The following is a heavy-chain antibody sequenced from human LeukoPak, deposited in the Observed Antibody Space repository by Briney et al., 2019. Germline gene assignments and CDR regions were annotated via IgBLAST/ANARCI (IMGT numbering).Heavy chain of an antibody. J-gene: IGHJ4*02. CDR3: ARGHCGSASCYPDY. Sequence: SLRLSCAASGFTFDDYAMHWVRQAPGKGLEWVSGISWNSGSIAYVDSVKGRFTMSRDNAKNALYLQMNSLRAEDTALYYCARGHCGSASCYPDYWGQGTLVTVSS. D-gene: IGHD2-2*01. CDR1: GFTFDDYA. V-gene: IGHV3-9*01. CDR2: ISWNSGSI.